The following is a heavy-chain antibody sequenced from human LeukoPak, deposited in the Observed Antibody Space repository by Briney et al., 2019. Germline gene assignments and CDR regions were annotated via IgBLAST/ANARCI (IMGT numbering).Heavy chain of an antibody. J-gene: IGHJ6*02. CDR2: ISGSGGNT. CDR3: AKDRGDYYYYAMDV. V-gene: IGHV3-23*01. Sequence: GGSLRLSCAASGFTFSSYAMSWVRQAPGRGLEWVSAISGSGGNTYYADSVKGRFTISRDNSKNTLHLQMNSLRAEDTAVYHCAKDRGDYYYYAMDVWGHGTTVTVSS. D-gene: IGHD1-26*01. CDR1: GFTFSSYA.